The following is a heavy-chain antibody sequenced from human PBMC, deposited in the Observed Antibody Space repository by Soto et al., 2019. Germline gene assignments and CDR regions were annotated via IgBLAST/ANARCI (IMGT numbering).Heavy chain of an antibody. V-gene: IGHV3-33*01. D-gene: IGHD2-15*01. J-gene: IGHJ4*02. CDR2: IWYDGSNK. Sequence: PGGSLRLSCAASGFTFSSYGMHWVRQAPGKGLEWVAVIWYDGSNKYYADSVKGRFTISRDNSKNTLYLQMNSLRAEDTAVYYCARESDCSGGSCYRFDYWGQGTLVTVSS. CDR3: ARESDCSGGSCYRFDY. CDR1: GFTFSSYG.